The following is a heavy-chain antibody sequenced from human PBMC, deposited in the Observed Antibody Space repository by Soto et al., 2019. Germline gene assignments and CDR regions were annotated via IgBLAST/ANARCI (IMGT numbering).Heavy chain of an antibody. V-gene: IGHV4-4*08. CDR2: ICNSGTT. J-gene: IGHJ6*03. Sequence: SETLSLTCTVSAGSISSYCWTWIRPAPGEELERIGCICNSGTTNYNPALKRRVASCIDSQKSQFSRQLSSVTVADTASYYCAGGGSIVVSTRRLMDVWGKGTTVTVSS. CDR1: AGSISSYC. CDR3: AGGGSIVVSTRRLMDV. D-gene: IGHD3-22*01.